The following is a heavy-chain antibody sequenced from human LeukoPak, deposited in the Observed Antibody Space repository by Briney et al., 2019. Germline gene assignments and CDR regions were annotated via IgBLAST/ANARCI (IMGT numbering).Heavy chain of an antibody. V-gene: IGHV1-2*02. Sequence: ASVKVSCKASGYTFNGYYMHWVRQAPGRGPEWMGWINPNSGDTIYAQKFQGRVTMTRDTSISTAYMELSRLRSDDTAVYYCARPDGDTGGNYGCWGQGTLVTVSS. CDR2: INPNSGDT. D-gene: IGHD4-23*01. J-gene: IGHJ4*02. CDR1: GYTFNGYY. CDR3: ARPDGDTGGNYGC.